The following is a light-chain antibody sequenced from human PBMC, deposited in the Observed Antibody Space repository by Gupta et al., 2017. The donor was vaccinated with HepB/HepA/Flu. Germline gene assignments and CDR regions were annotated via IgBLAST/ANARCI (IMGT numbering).Light chain of an antibody. J-gene: IGKJ4*01. CDR3: QRYYNTRPT. V-gene: IGKV4-1*01. CDR1: KKLLYSSNNKNY. Sequence: DIVMTQAPDALALSLDDNATSNCKSSKKLLYSSNNKNYLAWYQQKPGQPPKLLISWASPRASGVPDRFSGSGSGTDFTLTISSLQAEDVAIYYCQRYYNTRPTSGGGTKVEIK. CDR2: WAS.